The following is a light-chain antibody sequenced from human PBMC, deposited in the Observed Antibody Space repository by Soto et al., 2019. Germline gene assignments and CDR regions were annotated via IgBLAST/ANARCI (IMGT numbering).Light chain of an antibody. CDR2: AAS. J-gene: IGKJ1*01. CDR3: QHNLSSRWT. V-gene: IGKV1-12*01. CDR1: QGITNW. Sequence: DIQTTQDTTSADERVGEKDSISRWASQGITNWLAWYQQKPGKAPKLLIYAASSLQSGVPSRFTGSGSGTDFTLSISSLQPEDFATYGIQHNLSSRWTFGQGTKVDIK.